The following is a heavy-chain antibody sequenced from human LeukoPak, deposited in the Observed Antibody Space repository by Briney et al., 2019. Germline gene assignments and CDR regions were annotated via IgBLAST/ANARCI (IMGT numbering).Heavy chain of an antibody. V-gene: IGHV3-23*01. CDR1: GFAFSSQA. D-gene: IGHD6-19*01. CDR2: ISDSGSIT. J-gene: IGHJ4*02. CDR3: AKDARRTCGWYFFHY. Sequence: GGSLRLSCAASGFAFSSQAMGWVRQAPGKGLEWVSVISDSGSITYYADSVKGRFTISRDNSKNTLFLQMNSLRVEDTAVYYCAKDARRTCGWYFFHYWGQGTLVTVSS.